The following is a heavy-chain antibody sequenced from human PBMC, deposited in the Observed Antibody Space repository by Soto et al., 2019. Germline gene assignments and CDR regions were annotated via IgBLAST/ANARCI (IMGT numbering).Heavy chain of an antibody. D-gene: IGHD3-10*01. CDR1: GYTFTSYG. V-gene: IGHV1-18*01. CDR2: ISAYNGNT. Sequence: GESLKISCKASGYTFTSYGISWVRQAPGQGLEWMGWISAYNGNTNYAQKLQGRVTMTTDTSTSTAYMELRSLRSDDTAVYYCARTPYVRVRGEMFDPWGQGTLVTVSS. CDR3: ARTPYVRVRGEMFDP. J-gene: IGHJ5*02.